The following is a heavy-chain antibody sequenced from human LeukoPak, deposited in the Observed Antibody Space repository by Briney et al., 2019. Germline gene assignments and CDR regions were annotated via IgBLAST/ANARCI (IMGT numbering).Heavy chain of an antibody. D-gene: IGHD3-3*01. Sequence: SETLSLTCTVSGGSISSSSYSWGWIRQPPGKGLEWIGSIYYSGSTYYNPSLRSRVTISVDTSKNQFSLKLSSVTAADTAVYYCASGDYYYDFWSGYYTRWFDPWGQGTLVTVSS. CDR1: GGSISSSSYS. CDR3: ASGDYYYDFWSGYYTRWFDP. J-gene: IGHJ5*02. CDR2: IYYSGST. V-gene: IGHV4-39*01.